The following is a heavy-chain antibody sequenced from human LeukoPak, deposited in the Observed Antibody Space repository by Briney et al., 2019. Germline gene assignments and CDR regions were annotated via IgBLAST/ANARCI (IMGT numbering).Heavy chain of an antibody. V-gene: IGHV1-18*01. Sequence: ASVKVSCKASGYTFISYGISWVRQAPGQGLQWVGWISTYNGNTNYAQKFQGRVTVTTDTSTSTAYMELRSLRYDDTAVYFCARDPGRYSSSLGYFDYWGQGTLVTVSS. J-gene: IGHJ4*02. CDR1: GYTFISYG. CDR2: ISTYNGNT. D-gene: IGHD6-6*01. CDR3: ARDPGRYSSSLGYFDY.